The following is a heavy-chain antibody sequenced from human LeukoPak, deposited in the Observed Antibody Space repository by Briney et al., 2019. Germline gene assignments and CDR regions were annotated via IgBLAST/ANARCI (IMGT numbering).Heavy chain of an antibody. Sequence: GGSLRLSCAASGFTFSSYGMHWVRQAPGKGLEWVAVISYDGSNKYYADPVKGRFTISRDNSKNTLYLQMNSLRAEDTAVYYCAKDGDYYDSSGYYVFDYWGQGTLVTVSS. CDR2: ISYDGSNK. D-gene: IGHD3-22*01. CDR3: AKDGDYYDSSGYYVFDY. V-gene: IGHV3-30*18. CDR1: GFTFSSYG. J-gene: IGHJ4*02.